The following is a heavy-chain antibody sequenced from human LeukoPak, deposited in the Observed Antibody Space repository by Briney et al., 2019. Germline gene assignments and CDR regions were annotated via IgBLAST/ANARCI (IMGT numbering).Heavy chain of an antibody. D-gene: IGHD3-10*01. V-gene: IGHV4-59*08. CDR2: THYTETG. CDR1: GGSISSYY. J-gene: IGHJ3*02. Sequence: SETLSLTCTVSGGSISSYYWSWIRQPPGKGLEWIAYTHYTETGDYNPSLKSRLTISLDTSKNQFSLELTSVTAADTAVYYCARQRGSVGAFEIWGPGTIVTVS. CDR3: ARQRGSVGAFEI.